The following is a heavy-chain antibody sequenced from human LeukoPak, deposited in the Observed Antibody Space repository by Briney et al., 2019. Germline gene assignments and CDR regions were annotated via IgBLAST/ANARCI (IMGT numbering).Heavy chain of an antibody. CDR2: ISSSGSTI. D-gene: IGHD3-10*02. V-gene: IGHV3-48*04. J-gene: IGHJ6*04. CDR1: GFTFSSYG. CDR3: AELGITMIGGV. Sequence: GGSLRLSCAASGFTFSSYGMHWVRQAPGKGLEWVSYISSSGSTIYYADSVKVRFTISRDNAKNSLYLQMNSLRAEDTAVYYCAELGITMIGGVWGKGTTVTISS.